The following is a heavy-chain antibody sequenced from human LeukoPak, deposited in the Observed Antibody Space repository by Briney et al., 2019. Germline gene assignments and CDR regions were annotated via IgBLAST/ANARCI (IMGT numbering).Heavy chain of an antibody. V-gene: IGHV1-18*01. J-gene: IGHJ4*02. Sequence: ASVKVSCKASGYTFTSYGISWVRQAPGQGLEWMGWISAYNGNTNYAQKLQGRVTMTTDTSTSTAYMELRSLRAEDTAVFYCAKDLYLRDFWSGYFDYWGQGIPVTVSS. CDR2: ISAYNGNT. D-gene: IGHD3-3*01. CDR1: GYTFTSYG. CDR3: AKDLYLRDFWSGYFDY.